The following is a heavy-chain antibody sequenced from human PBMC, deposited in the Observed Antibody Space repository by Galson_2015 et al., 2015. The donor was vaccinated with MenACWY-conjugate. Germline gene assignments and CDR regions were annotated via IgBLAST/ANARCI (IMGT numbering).Heavy chain of an antibody. CDR2: ISRDSTYT. CDR3: GTDQNDYGDY. Sequence: VRQAPGKGLEWVSSISRDSTYTYYTDSVKGRFTISRDNAKNSLYLQMNSLRAEDTAIYYCGTDQNDYGDYWGQGTLVTVSS. V-gene: IGHV3-21*01. J-gene: IGHJ4*02.